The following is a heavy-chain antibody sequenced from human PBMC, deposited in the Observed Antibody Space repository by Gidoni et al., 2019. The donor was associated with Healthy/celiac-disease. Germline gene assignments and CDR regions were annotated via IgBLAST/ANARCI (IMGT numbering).Heavy chain of an antibody. J-gene: IGHJ6*02. CDR1: GFTFSSSA. Sequence: QVQLVESGGGVVQPGRSLRLSCAASGFTFSSSALHWVRQAPGKGLEWVAVISYDGINKYYADSVKGRFTISRDNSKNTLYLQMNSLRAEDTAVYYCARDQVVVVTPAPYYYGMDVWGQGTTVTVSS. V-gene: IGHV3-30-3*01. CDR3: ARDQVVVVTPAPYYYGMDV. CDR2: ISYDGINK. D-gene: IGHD2-21*02.